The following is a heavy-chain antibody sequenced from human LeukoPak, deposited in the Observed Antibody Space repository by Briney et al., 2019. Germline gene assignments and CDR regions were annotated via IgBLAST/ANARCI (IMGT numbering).Heavy chain of an antibody. J-gene: IGHJ4*02. CDR2: IIPIFGTA. CDR3: AGSRDGYNYPYDFDY. CDR1: GGTFSSYA. Sequence: ASVKVSCKASGGTFSSYAISWVRQAPGQGLEWMGGIIPIFGTANYAQKFQGRVTITTDESTSTAYMELSSLRSEDTAVYYCAGSRDGYNYPYDFDYWGQGTLVTVSS. D-gene: IGHD5-24*01. V-gene: IGHV1-69*05.